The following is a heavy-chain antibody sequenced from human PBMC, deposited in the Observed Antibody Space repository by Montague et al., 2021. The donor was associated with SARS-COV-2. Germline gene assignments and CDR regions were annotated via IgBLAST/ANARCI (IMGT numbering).Heavy chain of an antibody. CDR1: GFTFSSYR. CDR2: ISSSSSYI. J-gene: IGHJ4*02. V-gene: IGHV3-21*01. Sequence: SLSLSCAASGFTFSSYRMNWVRQAPGKGLEWVSSISSSSSYIYYADSVKGRFTISRDNAKNSLYLQMNSLRAEDTAVYYCARDLTTVTTNYFDYWGQGTLVTVSS. D-gene: IGHD4-17*01. CDR3: ARDLTTVTTNYFDY.